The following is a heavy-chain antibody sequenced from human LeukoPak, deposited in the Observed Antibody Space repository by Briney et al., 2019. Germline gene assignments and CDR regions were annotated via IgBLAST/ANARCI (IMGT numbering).Heavy chain of an antibody. CDR2: ISYGGSNK. V-gene: IGHV3-30*04. Sequence: PGRSLRLSCAASAFTFSSYAMHWVRQAPGKGLEWVAVISYGGSNKNYADSVKGRFTISRDNSKNTLHLQMNSLRAEDTAVYYCARGGYYGSGRYYFDSWGQGTLVTVSS. J-gene: IGHJ4*02. D-gene: IGHD3-3*01. CDR1: AFTFSSYA. CDR3: ARGGYYGSGRYYFDS.